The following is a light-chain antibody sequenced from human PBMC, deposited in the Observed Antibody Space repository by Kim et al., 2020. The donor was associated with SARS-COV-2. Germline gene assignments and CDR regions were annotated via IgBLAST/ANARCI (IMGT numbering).Light chain of an antibody. CDR2: GTS. V-gene: IGKV3-20*01. Sequence: SPGERATLSCRASQSVSSDSLAWYQQKPGQAPRRIIYGTSSRATGIPDRFSGSGSGTDFTLTISRLEPEDFAVYYCQQYGGSPLYTFGQGTKLEI. CDR3: QQYGGSPLYT. CDR1: QSVSSDS. J-gene: IGKJ2*01.